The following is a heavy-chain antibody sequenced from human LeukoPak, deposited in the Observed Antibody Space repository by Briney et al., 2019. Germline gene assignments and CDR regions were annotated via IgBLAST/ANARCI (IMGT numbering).Heavy chain of an antibody. CDR3: ARVYDSSGYPEPGFDY. CDR1: GGSISSHY. D-gene: IGHD3-22*01. CDR2: IYYSGST. Sequence: SETLSLTCTVSGGSISSHYWSWIRQPPGKGLEWIGYIYYSGSTNYNPSLKSRVTISVDTSKNQFSLKLSSVTAADTAVYYCARVYDSSGYPEPGFDYWGQGTLVTVSS. V-gene: IGHV4-59*11. J-gene: IGHJ4*02.